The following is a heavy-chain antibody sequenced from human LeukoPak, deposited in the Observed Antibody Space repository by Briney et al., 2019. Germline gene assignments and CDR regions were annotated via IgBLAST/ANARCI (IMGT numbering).Heavy chain of an antibody. J-gene: IGHJ5*02. CDR2: IIPIFGTA. Sequence: SVKVSCKASGGTFSSYAISWVRQAPGQGLEWMGGIIPIFGTANYAQKFQGRVTNTTDESTSTAYMELSSLRSEDTAVYYCARDVGYIAAAGTSTWGQGTLVTVSS. V-gene: IGHV1-69*05. CDR1: GGTFSSYA. CDR3: ARDVGYIAAAGTST. D-gene: IGHD6-13*01.